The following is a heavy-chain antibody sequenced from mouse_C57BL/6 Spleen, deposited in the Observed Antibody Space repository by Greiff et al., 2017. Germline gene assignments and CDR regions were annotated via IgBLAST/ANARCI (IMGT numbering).Heavy chain of an antibody. CDR3: ARSDYYGRGY. D-gene: IGHD1-1*01. CDR2: IYPSDSET. Sequence: QVQLQQPGAELVRPGSSVKLSCKASGYTFTSYWMDWVKQRPGQGLEWIGNIYPSDSETHYNQKFKDKATLTVDKSSSTAYMQLSSLTSEDSAVYYCARSDYYGRGYWGQGTTLTVSS. CDR1: GYTFTSYW. J-gene: IGHJ2*01. V-gene: IGHV1-61*01.